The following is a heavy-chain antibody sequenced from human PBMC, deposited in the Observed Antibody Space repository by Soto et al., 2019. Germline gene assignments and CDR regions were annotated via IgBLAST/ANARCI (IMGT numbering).Heavy chain of an antibody. CDR2: IIPIFGTA. D-gene: IGHD3-10*01. CDR1: GGTFSSYA. V-gene: IGHV1-69*06. CDR3: AREKRLGDGDDY. J-gene: IGHJ4*02. Sequence: QVQLVQSGAEVKKPGSSVKVSCKASGGTFSSYAISWVRQAPGQGLGWMGGIIPIFGTANYAQKFQGRVTITADKSTSTAYMELSSVRSEDTAVYYCAREKRLGDGDDYWSQGTLVTVSS.